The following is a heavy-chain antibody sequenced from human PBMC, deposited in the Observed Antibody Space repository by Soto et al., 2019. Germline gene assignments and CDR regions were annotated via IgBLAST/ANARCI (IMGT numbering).Heavy chain of an antibody. J-gene: IGHJ4*02. V-gene: IGHV1-2*04. CDR3: ARSYYYDSSMDY. Sequence: ASVKVSCKASGYSFTGYYMHWVRQAPGQGLEWMGWINPNSGGTNYAQKFQGWVTMTRDTSISTAYMELSRLRSDDTAVYYCARSYYYDSSMDYWGQGTLVTVSS. CDR1: GYSFTGYY. D-gene: IGHD3-22*01. CDR2: INPNSGGT.